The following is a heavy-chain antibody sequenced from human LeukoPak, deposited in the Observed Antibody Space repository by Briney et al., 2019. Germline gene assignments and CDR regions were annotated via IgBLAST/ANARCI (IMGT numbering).Heavy chain of an antibody. D-gene: IGHD3-22*01. Sequence: PGGSLRLSCAASGFTVSSYYMSWIRQAPGKGLEWVSYISSSGSTIYYADSVKGRFTISRDNAKNSLYLQMNSLRAEDTAVYYCAGGYDSSGYYYLYYYYGMDVWGQGTTVTVSS. CDR1: GFTVSSYY. V-gene: IGHV3-11*01. CDR2: ISSSGSTI. CDR3: AGGYDSSGYYYLYYYYGMDV. J-gene: IGHJ6*02.